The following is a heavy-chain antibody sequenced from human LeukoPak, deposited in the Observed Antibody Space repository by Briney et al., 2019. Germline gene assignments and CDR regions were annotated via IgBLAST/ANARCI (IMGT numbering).Heavy chain of an antibody. CDR1: GGTFSSYA. CDR3: ARDSGLMGSYYFDY. J-gene: IGHJ4*02. V-gene: IGHV1-69*13. CDR2: IIPIFGTA. D-gene: IGHD6-6*01. Sequence: GASVKVSCKASGGTFSSYAISWVRQAPGQGLEWMGGIIPIFGTANYAQKFQGRVTITAGESTSTAYMELSSLRSEDTAVYYCARDSGLMGSYYFDYWGQGTLVTVSS.